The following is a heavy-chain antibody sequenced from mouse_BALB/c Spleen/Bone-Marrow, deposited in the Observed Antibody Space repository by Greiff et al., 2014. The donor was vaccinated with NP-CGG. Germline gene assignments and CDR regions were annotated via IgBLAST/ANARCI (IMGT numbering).Heavy chain of an antibody. Sequence: EVQLQQSGAELVKPGASVKLSCTASGFNIKDTYMHWVKQRPEQGLEWIGRIDPANGTTKYDPKFQGKATITADTSSNTAYLQLSSLTSEDTAVYYCANYYYGSSLFAYWGQGTLVTVSA. CDR2: IDPANGTT. V-gene: IGHV14-3*02. D-gene: IGHD1-1*01. J-gene: IGHJ3*01. CDR3: ANYYYGSSLFAY. CDR1: GFNIKDTY.